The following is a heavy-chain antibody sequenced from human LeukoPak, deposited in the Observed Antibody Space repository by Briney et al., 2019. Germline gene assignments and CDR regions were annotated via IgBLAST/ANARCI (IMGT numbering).Heavy chain of an antibody. V-gene: IGHV4-59*01. Sequence: SETLSLTCTVSGGSISSYYWSWIRQPPGKGLEWIGYIYYSGSTNYNPSLKSRVPISVDTSKNQFSLKLSSVTAADTAVYYCAREVSCSSTSCDYYYYYMDVWGKGTTVTVSS. CDR2: IYYSGST. CDR3: AREVSCSSTSCDYYYYYMDV. CDR1: GGSISSYY. D-gene: IGHD2-2*01. J-gene: IGHJ6*03.